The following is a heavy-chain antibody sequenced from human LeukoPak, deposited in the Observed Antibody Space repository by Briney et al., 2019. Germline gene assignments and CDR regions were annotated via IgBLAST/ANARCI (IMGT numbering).Heavy chain of an antibody. J-gene: IGHJ4*02. V-gene: IGHV1-2*02. CDR2: INPNSGGT. CDR1: GYTFTGYY. D-gene: IGHD2-2*01. Sequence: ASVKVSCKASGYTFTGYYMHWVRQAPGQGLEWMGWINPNSGGTNYAQKFQGRVTMTRDTSISTAYMELSRLRSDDTAVSYCARDLGCSSTSCSYYFDYWGQGTLVTVSS. CDR3: ARDLGCSSTSCSYYFDY.